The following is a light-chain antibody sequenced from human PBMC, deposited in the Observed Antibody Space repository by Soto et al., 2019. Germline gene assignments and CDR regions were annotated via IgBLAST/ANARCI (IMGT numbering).Light chain of an antibody. V-gene: IGLV2-14*01. CDR2: DVS. CDR1: SSDVGGYNY. CDR3: SSYTSSSTLGV. J-gene: IGLJ1*01. Sequence: QSVLTQPASVSGSPGQSITISCTGTSSDVGGYNYVSWYQQHPGKAPKLMIYDVSNRPSGDSNRFSGSKSGNTASLTISGLQADDEADYYCSSYTSSSTLGVFGTGTKLTVL.